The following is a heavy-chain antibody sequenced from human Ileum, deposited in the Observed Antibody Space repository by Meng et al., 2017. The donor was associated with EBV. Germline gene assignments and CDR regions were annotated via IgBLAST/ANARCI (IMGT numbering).Heavy chain of an antibody. Sequence: VQLQASGPGLVKPSGPLSLTCGVSGDSIISTDTWWSWVRQPPGKGLEWIGEIFHAGNTNYNPSLKSQVTMSVDTSKNQFSLNLSSVTAADSAVYYCARGSHYTWDVWGQGTLVTVSS. CDR3: ARGSHYTWDV. D-gene: IGHD3-16*01. V-gene: IGHV4-4*02. J-gene: IGHJ4*02. CDR2: IFHAGNT. CDR1: GDSIISTDTW.